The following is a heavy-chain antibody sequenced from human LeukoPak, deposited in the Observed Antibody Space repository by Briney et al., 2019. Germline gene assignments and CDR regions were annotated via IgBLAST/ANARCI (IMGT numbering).Heavy chain of an antibody. Sequence: SETLSLTCTVSGGSISSHYWSWIRQPPGKGLEWIGYIYYSGSTNYNPSLESRVTISVDTSKNQFSLKLSSVTAADTAVYYCARMYYDFWSGYYTYRRNAFDIWGQGTMVTVSS. V-gene: IGHV4-59*11. CDR3: ARMYYDFWSGYYTYRRNAFDI. J-gene: IGHJ3*02. D-gene: IGHD3-3*01. CDR2: IYYSGST. CDR1: GGSISSHY.